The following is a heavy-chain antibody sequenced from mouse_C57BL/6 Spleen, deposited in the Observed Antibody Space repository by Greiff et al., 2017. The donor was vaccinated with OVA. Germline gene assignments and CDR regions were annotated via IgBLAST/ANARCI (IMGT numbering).Heavy chain of an antibody. Sequence: QVQLQQSGPELVKPGASVKISCKASGYAFSSSWMNWVKQRPGKGLEWIGRIYPGDGDTNYNGKFKGKATLTADKSSSTAYMQLSSLTSEDSAVYYCARGRYYDSSFYYAIDYWGRGTSVTVSS. V-gene: IGHV1-82*01. CDR1: GYAFSSSW. J-gene: IGHJ4*01. D-gene: IGHD1-1*01. CDR3: ARGRYYDSSFYYAIDY. CDR2: IYPGDGDT.